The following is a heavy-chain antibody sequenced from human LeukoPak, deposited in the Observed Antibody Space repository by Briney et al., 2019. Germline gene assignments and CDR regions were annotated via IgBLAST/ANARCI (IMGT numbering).Heavy chain of an antibody. D-gene: IGHD1-26*01. CDR1: GFTFKDYG. CDR2: INWNGGGT. CDR3: AKHMRATNTYSFFGLDV. V-gene: IGHV3-9*01. Sequence: GRSLRLSCAATGFTFKDYGMQWVPQPPGKGLEWVSSINWNGGGTDYADSVKGRFTISRDNAKNSLYLQLSSLRPEDTALYYCAKHMRATNTYSFFGLDVWGQGTTVTVSS. J-gene: IGHJ6*02.